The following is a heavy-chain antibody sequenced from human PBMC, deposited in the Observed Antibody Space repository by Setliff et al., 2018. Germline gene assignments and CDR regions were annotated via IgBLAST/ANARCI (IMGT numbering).Heavy chain of an antibody. J-gene: IGHJ4*02. CDR1: GFTFSSYA. V-gene: IGHV3-23*01. CDR2: ISGYGSRNNT. D-gene: IGHD3-3*01. CDR3: AKDYNFWSGTYVFDS. Sequence: ETLSLSCAASGFTFSSYAMTWVRQAPGKGLEWVSGISGYGSRNNTYYADSVKGRFTVSRDNSKNTLYLQINSLRAEDTAVYYCAKDYNFWSGTYVFDSWGQGTLVTVSS.